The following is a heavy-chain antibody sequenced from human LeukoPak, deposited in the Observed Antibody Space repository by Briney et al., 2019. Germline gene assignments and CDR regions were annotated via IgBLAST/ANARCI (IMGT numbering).Heavy chain of an antibody. CDR3: ARAREEVASSY. Sequence: ASVKVSCKASGYTFTSYDINWVRQATGQGLGWMGWMNPNCGNTGYAQTFPGRVTMTRNTSISTAYMELSSLRSEDTAVYYCARAREEVASSYWGQGTLVTVSS. D-gene: IGHD5-12*01. CDR1: GYTFTSYD. CDR2: MNPNCGNT. J-gene: IGHJ4*02. V-gene: IGHV1-8*01.